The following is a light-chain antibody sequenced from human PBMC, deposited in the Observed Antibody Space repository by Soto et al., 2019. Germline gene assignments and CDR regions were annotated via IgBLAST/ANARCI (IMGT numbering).Light chain of an antibody. J-gene: IGKJ1*01. V-gene: IGKV1-5*01. CDR1: QSISSW. CDR3: QHYNSYPWT. CDR2: DAS. Sequence: DIQMTQSPSTLSASVGDRVTITCRARQSISSWLAWYQQKPGKAPKVLIYDASSLESGVPSRFSGSGSGTEFTLTISSLQSDDFATYYCQHYNSYPWTFGQGTKVEIK.